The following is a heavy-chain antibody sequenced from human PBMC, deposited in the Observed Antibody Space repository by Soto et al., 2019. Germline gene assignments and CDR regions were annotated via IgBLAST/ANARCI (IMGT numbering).Heavy chain of an antibody. J-gene: IGHJ5*01. V-gene: IGHV4-39*01. D-gene: IGHD1-26*01. CDR2: IYYSGST. CDR1: GGSITSSSYY. CDR3: ATQEVGGTYVYTFDS. Sequence: SETLSLTCTVSGGSITSSSYYWGWIRQPPGKGLEWIGSIYYSGSTYYNPSLKSRVTISVDTSKNQFSLKLSSVTAADTSVYYCATQEVGGTYVYTFDSWGQGTLVTVSS.